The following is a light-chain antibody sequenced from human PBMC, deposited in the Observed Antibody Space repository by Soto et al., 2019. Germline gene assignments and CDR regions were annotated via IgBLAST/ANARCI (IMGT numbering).Light chain of an antibody. CDR3: ATWDSSLSAVV. V-gene: IGLV1-51*01. Sequence: QSVLTQPPSASGTPGQRVTISCSGSSSNIGSNNVNWYQQLPGAAPKLLIYDNYWRPSGIPDRFSASKSGTSATLGITGLQTGDEADYYCATWDSSLSAVVVGGGTKLTVL. J-gene: IGLJ2*01. CDR2: DNY. CDR1: SSNIGSNN.